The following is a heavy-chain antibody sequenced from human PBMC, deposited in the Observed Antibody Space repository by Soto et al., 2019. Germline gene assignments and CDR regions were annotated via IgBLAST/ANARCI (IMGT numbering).Heavy chain of an antibody. Sequence: EVQLVESGGGLVQPGGSLRLSCADSGFTVSSNYMSWVRQAPGKGLEWVSVIYSGGSTYYADSVKGRFTISRDNSKNTLYLHMNSLRAEDTAVYYCARSPSLDDFGRGYWLDIWGQGTMVTVSS. CDR2: IYSGGST. J-gene: IGHJ3*02. D-gene: IGHD3-3*01. CDR3: ARSPSLDDFGRGYWLDI. CDR1: GFTVSSNY. V-gene: IGHV3-66*01.